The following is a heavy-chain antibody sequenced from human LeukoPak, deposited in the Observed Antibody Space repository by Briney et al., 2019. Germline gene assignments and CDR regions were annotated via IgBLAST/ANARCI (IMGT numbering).Heavy chain of an antibody. CDR3: GGRGAGSQLLIYFDY. CDR1: GGSISSSSYY. D-gene: IGHD2-15*01. V-gene: IGHV4-39*01. CDR2: IYYSGST. J-gene: IGHJ4*02. Sequence: SETLSLTCTVSGGSISSSSYYWGWIRQPPGKGLEWIGSIYYSGSTYYNPSLKSRVTISVDTSKNQFSLKLSSVTAADTAVEWWGGRGAGSQLLIYFDYWGQGTLVTVSS.